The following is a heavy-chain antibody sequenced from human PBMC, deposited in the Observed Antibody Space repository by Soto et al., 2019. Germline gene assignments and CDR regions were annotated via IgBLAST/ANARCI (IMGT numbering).Heavy chain of an antibody. J-gene: IGHJ6*02. V-gene: IGHV3-33*01. D-gene: IGHD3-10*01. CDR1: GFTFSSYG. CDR2: IWYDGSNK. CDR3: ARGRGAAPYYYYGMDV. Sequence: QVQLVESGGGVVQPGRSLRLSCAASGFTFSSYGMHWVRQAPGKGLEWVAVIWYDGSNKYYADSVKGRFTISRDNSKNTLYLQMNSLRAEDTAVYYWARGRGAAPYYYYGMDVWGQGTTVTVSS.